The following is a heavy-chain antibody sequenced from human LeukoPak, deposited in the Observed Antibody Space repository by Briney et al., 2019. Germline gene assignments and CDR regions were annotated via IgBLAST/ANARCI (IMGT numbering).Heavy chain of an antibody. CDR2: IYPDDSNT. CDR1: GYNFPIYW. Sequence: GESLKISCQGSGYNFPIYWIGWVRRMPGQGLEWMGIIYPDDSNTIYGPSFQGQVTISADKSINTAYLEWSSLKASDTAIYYCARQGAAGKYYYYYMDVWGKGTTVTASS. CDR3: ARQGAAGKYYYYYMDV. V-gene: IGHV5-51*01. D-gene: IGHD6-13*01. J-gene: IGHJ6*03.